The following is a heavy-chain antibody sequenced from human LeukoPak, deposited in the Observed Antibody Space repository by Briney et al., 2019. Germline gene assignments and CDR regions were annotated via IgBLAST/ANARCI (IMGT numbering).Heavy chain of an antibody. CDR1: GGTFSCYA. Sequence: SVKVSCKASGGTFSCYAFSWVRQAPCKGLEWMGGIIPIFGTANNEYKLHGRVAINTDGHTHAAYIYLGRLRSEDTAVYYCAGSTLGYCSSTSCYRPDYYYYYMDVWGKGTTVTVSS. D-gene: IGHD2-2*01. CDR2: IIPIFGTA. CDR3: AGSTLGYCSSTSCYRPDYYYYYMDV. J-gene: IGHJ6*03. V-gene: IGHV1-69*05.